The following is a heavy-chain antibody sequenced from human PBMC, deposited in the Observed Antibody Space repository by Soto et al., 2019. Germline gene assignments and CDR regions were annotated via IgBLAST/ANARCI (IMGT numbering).Heavy chain of an antibody. CDR3: AKDGARGLAARRPDY. D-gene: IGHD6-6*01. Sequence: GGSLRLSCAASGFTFNNYAMTWVRQAPGKGLEWVSAISGSGVSTYYADSVKGRFTISRDNSRDTLYLQMSSLRAEDTAVYYCAKDGARGLAARRPDYWGQGTLVTVSS. CDR1: GFTFNNYA. CDR2: ISGSGVST. V-gene: IGHV3-23*01. J-gene: IGHJ4*02.